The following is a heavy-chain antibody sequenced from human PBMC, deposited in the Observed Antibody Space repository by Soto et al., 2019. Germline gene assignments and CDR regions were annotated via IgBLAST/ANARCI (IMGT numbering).Heavy chain of an antibody. V-gene: IGHV4-30-4*01. CDR1: GGSISSGDYY. CDR3: ARDGDGYNAFDY. D-gene: IGHD5-12*01. CDR2: IYYSGST. J-gene: IGHJ4*02. Sequence: QVQLQESGPGLVKPSQTLSLTCTVSGGSISSGDYYWSWISQPPGKGLAWIGYIYYSGSTYYNPSLQSRVTISVDPSKNQFSLTLSSVTAAATAAYYCARDGDGYNAFDYWGQGTLVTVSS.